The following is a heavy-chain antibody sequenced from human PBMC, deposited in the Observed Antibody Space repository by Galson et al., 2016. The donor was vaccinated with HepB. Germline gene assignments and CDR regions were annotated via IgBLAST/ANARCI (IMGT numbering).Heavy chain of an antibody. CDR3: ARVQTMGDYIDY. Sequence: SLRLSCAASGFTFSSYSMHWVRQAPGKGLEWVSFISFSGTSTYYADSVKGRFTISRDNAKNSLYLQMSSLRAEDTAVYYCARVQTMGDYIDYWGQGTLVTVSS. CDR2: ISFSGTST. V-gene: IGHV3-21*01. D-gene: IGHD3-10*01. J-gene: IGHJ4*02. CDR1: GFTFSSYS.